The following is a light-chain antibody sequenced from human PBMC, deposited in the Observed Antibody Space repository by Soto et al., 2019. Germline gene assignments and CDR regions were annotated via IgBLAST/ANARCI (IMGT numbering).Light chain of an antibody. CDR3: QPGFNTPPT. CDR2: SAS. Sequence: DIPMTQSPSSLSASVGDRVTITCRASQGIKTFLSWYQKKPGKAPYLLIYSASTLQGGVPSRISGSGSGTDFTLTISSLQPEDFATYYCQPGFNTPPTFGQGTKVEIK. CDR1: QGIKTF. J-gene: IGKJ1*01. V-gene: IGKV1-39*01.